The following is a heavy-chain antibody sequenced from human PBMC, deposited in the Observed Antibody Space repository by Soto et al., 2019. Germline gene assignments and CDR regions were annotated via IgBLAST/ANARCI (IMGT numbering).Heavy chain of an antibody. D-gene: IGHD2-2*01. CDR2: ISYDGSNK. V-gene: IGHV3-30*18. CDR1: GFTFSSYG. CDR3: AKDMPWFDP. J-gene: IGHJ5*02. Sequence: GGSLRLSCAASGFTFSSYGMHWVRQAPGKGLEWVAVISYDGSNKYYADSVKGRFTISRDNSKNTLYLQMNSLRAEDTAVYYCAKDMPWFDPWGQGTLVTVSS.